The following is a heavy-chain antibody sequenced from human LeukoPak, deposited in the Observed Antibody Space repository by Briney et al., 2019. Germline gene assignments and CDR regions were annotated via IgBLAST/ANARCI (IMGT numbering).Heavy chain of an antibody. D-gene: IGHD3-10*01. CDR3: ARKVLSAHDFRYGSDAYDI. V-gene: IGHV1-69*05. J-gene: IGHJ3*02. CDR1: GGTFSSHA. Sequence: SSVKDSCKAPGGTFSSHAIRWVRQAPGQGLEWMGGIIPVFGTANYAQKLQDRVTITTDESTSTAYMELSSLRSEDTALYYCARKVLSAHDFRYGSDAYDIGGQGTVVTASS. CDR2: IIPVFGTA.